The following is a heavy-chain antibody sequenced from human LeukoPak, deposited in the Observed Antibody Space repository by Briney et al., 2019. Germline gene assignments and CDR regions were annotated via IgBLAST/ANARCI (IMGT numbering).Heavy chain of an antibody. Sequence: GESLKISCKGSGYSFSEFWIGWVRQMPGKGLEWMWIIYPGDSNTRYGPSFQGQVTFSADKSISTAYLQWNYLKASDTAIYYCARLKFMNYYDNSGSGMDVWGQGTKVTVSS. V-gene: IGHV5-51*01. CDR2: IYPGDSNT. CDR1: GYSFSEFW. J-gene: IGHJ6*02. CDR3: ARLKFMNYYDNSGSGMDV. D-gene: IGHD3-22*01.